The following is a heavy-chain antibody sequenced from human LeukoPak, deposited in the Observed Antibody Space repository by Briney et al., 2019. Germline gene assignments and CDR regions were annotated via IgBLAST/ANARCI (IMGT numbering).Heavy chain of an antibody. V-gene: IGHV4-34*01. Sequence: SETLSLTCTVSGGSINSYYWSWIRQPAGKGLEWIGEINHSGSTNYNPSLKSRVTISVDTSKNQFSLKLSSVTAADTAVYYCAREPKYSSGWQPFDYWGQGTLVTVSS. J-gene: IGHJ4*02. CDR1: GGSINSYY. CDR2: INHSGST. CDR3: AREPKYSSGWQPFDY. D-gene: IGHD6-19*01.